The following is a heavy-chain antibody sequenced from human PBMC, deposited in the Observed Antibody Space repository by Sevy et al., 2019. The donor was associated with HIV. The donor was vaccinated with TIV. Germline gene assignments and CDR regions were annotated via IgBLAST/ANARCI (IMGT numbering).Heavy chain of an antibody. CDR1: GFTFSSYS. J-gene: IGHJ6*02. Sequence: GSLRLSCAASGFTFSSYSMNWVRQAPGKGLEWASSISSSSSYIYYADSVKGRFTISRDNAKNSLYLQMNSLRAEDTAVYYCARERLLSYYYYGMDVWGQGTTVTVSS. CDR3: ARERLLSYYYYGMDV. CDR2: ISSSSSYI. V-gene: IGHV3-21*01.